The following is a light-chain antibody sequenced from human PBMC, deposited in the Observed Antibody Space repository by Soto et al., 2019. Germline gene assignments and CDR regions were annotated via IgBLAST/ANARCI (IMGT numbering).Light chain of an antibody. Sequence: QSALTQPASVSGSPGQSINISCTGTNRDLGSYNLVSWFQQHPGKVPKVMIYEGTKRPSGVSDRFSGSKSDNTASLTISGLHAEDEGDYYCCSYAGDYMFVFGTGTKVTVL. CDR3: CSYAGDYMFV. J-gene: IGLJ1*01. CDR2: EGT. CDR1: NRDLGSYNL. V-gene: IGLV2-23*01.